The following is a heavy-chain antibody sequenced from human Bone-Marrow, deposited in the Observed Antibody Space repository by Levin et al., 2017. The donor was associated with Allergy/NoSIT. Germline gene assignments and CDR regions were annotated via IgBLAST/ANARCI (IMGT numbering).Heavy chain of an antibody. CDR3: ARALDIVVVPAAMDV. D-gene: IGHD2-2*01. CDR1: GFTFSDYY. J-gene: IGHJ6*02. CDR2: ISSSGSTI. Sequence: GGSLRLSCAASGFTFSDYYMSWIRQAPGKGLEWVSYISSSGSTIYYADSVKGRFTISRDNAKNSLYLQMNSLRAEDTAVYYCARALDIVVVPAAMDVWGQGTTVTVSS. V-gene: IGHV3-11*01.